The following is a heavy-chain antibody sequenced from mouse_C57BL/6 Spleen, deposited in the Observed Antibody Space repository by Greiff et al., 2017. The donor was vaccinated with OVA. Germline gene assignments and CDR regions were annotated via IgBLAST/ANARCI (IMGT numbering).Heavy chain of an antibody. CDR1: GFTFSSYT. CDR2: ISGGGGNT. V-gene: IGHV5-9*01. CDR3: ARHFGLGAMDY. Sequence: EVMLVESGGGLVKPGGSLKLSCAASGFTFSSYTMSWVRQTPEKRLEWVATISGGGGNTYYPDSVKGRFTISRDNAKNTLYLQMSSLRSEDTALYYCARHFGLGAMDYWGQGTSVTVSS. J-gene: IGHJ4*01.